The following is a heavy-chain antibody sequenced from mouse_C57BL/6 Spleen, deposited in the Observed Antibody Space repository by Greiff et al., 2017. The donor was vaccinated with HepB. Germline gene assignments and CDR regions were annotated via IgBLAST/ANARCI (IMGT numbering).Heavy chain of an antibody. CDR3: ARSITTVVATRYFDV. V-gene: IGHV1-54*01. D-gene: IGHD1-1*01. CDR1: GYAFTNYL. CDR2: INPGSGGT. Sequence: VQLQQSGAELVRPWTSVKVSCKASGYAFTNYLIEWVKQRPGQGLEWIGVINPGSGGTNYNEKFKGKATLTADKSSSTAYMQLSSLTSEDSAVYFCARSITTVVATRYFDVWGTGTTVTVSS. J-gene: IGHJ1*03.